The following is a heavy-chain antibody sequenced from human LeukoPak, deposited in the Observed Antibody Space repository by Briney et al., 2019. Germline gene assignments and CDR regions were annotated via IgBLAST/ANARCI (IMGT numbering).Heavy chain of an antibody. D-gene: IGHD3-10*01. J-gene: IGHJ5*02. CDR3: ARGTPVLWFGEFFWFDP. V-gene: IGHV1-46*01. CDR2: INPSGGST. Sequence: ASVKVSCKATGYTFTSYYMLWVRQPPAQGLDWMGIINPSGGSTSYAQKFQGRVTMTRDTSTSTVYMELSSLRSEDTAVYYCARGTPVLWFGEFFWFDPWGQGTPVT. CDR1: GYTFTSYY.